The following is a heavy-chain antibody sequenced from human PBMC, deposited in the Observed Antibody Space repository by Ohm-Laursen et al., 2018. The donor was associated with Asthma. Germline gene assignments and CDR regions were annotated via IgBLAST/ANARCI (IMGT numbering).Heavy chain of an antibody. D-gene: IGHD5-18*01. V-gene: IGHV3-30-3*01. J-gene: IGHJ4*02. CDR1: GFNFNSSA. Sequence: SLRLSCAASGFNFNSSAMHWVRQAPGKGLEWVAVMSYDGTNKYHAASVQGRFTISRDNSKSTLFLQMSSLRPEDTAVYYCARGLGGIHRWLSYQIDKWGLRTQVTVSS. CDR2: MSYDGTNK. CDR3: ARGLGGIHRWLSYQIDK.